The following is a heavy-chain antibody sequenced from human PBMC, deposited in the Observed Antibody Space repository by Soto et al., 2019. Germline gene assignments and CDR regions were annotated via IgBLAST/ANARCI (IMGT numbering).Heavy chain of an antibody. CDR2: ISSSSSYI. J-gene: IGHJ4*02. CDR3: ARDMITFGAVNVREPTTFDY. D-gene: IGHD3-16*02. CDR1: GFTFSSYS. Sequence: EVQLVESGGGLVKPGGSLRLSCAASGFTFSSYSLNWVRQAPGKGMEWVSSISSSSSYIYYAHSVKGRVTISRDNAKNTLYLQMNSLRAEDTAVYYCARDMITFGAVNVREPTTFDYWGQGTLVIVSS. V-gene: IGHV3-21*01.